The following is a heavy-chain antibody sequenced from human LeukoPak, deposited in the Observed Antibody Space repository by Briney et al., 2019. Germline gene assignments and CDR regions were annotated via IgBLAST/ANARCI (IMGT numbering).Heavy chain of an antibody. CDR2: ISYDGSNK. V-gene: IGHV3-30-3*01. CDR3: AKVDAEYSSSSTPPSFDY. Sequence: PGGSLRLSCAASGFTSSSYAMHWVRQAPGKGLEWVAVISYDGSNKYYADSVKGRFTISRDNSKNTLYLQMNSLRAEDTAVYYCAKVDAEYSSSSTPPSFDYWGQGTLVTVSS. J-gene: IGHJ4*02. D-gene: IGHD6-6*01. CDR1: GFTSSSYA.